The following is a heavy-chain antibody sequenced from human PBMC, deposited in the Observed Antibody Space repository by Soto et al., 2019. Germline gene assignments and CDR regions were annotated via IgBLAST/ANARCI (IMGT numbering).Heavy chain of an antibody. CDR3: VRHWDHFGSSGYDFDS. CDR1: GYNFISHW. D-gene: IGHD3-22*01. Sequence: GESLKISCKGSGYNFISHWISWVRQMPGKGLEWMGWIDPNGSYTRYSLSVEGHVSITADESNRTVYLQWSSLKATDTALYYCVRHWDHFGSSGYDFDSWGQGTPVTVSS. CDR2: IDPNGSYT. J-gene: IGHJ4*02. V-gene: IGHV5-10-1*01.